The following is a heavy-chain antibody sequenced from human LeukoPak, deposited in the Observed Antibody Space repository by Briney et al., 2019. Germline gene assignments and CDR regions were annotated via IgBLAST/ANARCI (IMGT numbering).Heavy chain of an antibody. CDR2: IRSKAYGGTT. CDR1: GFTFGDYA. J-gene: IGHJ4*02. Sequence: GGSLRLSCTASGFTFGDYAMTWVRQPPGKGLEWVGFIRSKAYGGTTEYAASVRGRFTISRDDSKSIAYLQMNSLKTEDTAVYYCTRDQTPYYWGQGTLVTVSS. V-gene: IGHV3-49*04. CDR3: TRDQTPYY.